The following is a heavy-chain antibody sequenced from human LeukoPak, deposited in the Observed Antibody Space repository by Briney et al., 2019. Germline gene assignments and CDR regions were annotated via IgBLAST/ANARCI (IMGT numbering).Heavy chain of an antibody. D-gene: IGHD3-3*01. Sequence: SETLSLTCTVSGGSISSYYWSWIRQPPGKGLEWIGYIYYSGSTNYNPSLKSRVTISVDTSKNQFSLKLSSVTAADTAVYYCARDREYYDFWSGYFRYFDYWGQGTLVTVSS. J-gene: IGHJ4*02. V-gene: IGHV4-59*12. CDR1: GGSISSYY. CDR3: ARDREYYDFWSGYFRYFDY. CDR2: IYYSGST.